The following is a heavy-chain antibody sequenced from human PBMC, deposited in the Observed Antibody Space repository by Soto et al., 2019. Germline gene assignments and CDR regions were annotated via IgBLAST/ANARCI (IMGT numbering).Heavy chain of an antibody. CDR1: GFTFSIYA. Sequence: EVQLLESGGGLVQPGGSLRLSCAAAGFTFSIYAMSWVRQAPGRGLEWVSAISGSGGSTYYADSVKGRFTISRDNSKNPLYLQMNSLRADDTAVYYCAKATRGGAATLIRDYWGQGTLVTVSS. CDR3: AKATRGGAATLIRDY. D-gene: IGHD6-13*01. CDR2: ISGSGGST. V-gene: IGHV3-23*01. J-gene: IGHJ4*02.